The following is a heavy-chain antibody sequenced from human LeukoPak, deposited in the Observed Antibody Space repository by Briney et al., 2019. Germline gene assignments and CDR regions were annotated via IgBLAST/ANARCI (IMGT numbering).Heavy chain of an antibody. CDR2: ISGSGGST. CDR3: AKAPTGWELPNNWFDP. CDR1: GFTFSSYA. Sequence: GGSLRLSCAASGFTFSSYAMSWVRQAPGKGLEWVADISGSGGSTYYADSVKGRFTISRDNSKNTLYLQMNSLRAEDTAVYYCAKAPTGWELPNNWFDPWGQGTLVTVSA. D-gene: IGHD1-26*01. V-gene: IGHV3-23*01. J-gene: IGHJ5*02.